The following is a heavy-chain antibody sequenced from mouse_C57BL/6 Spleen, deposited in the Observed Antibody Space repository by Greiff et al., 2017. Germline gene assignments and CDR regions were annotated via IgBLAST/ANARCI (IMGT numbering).Heavy chain of an antibody. J-gene: IGHJ3*01. CDR3: ARRGLGGFAY. Sequence: VQLVESGAELVKPGASVKISCKASGYAFSRYWMNWVKQRPGKGLEWIGQIYPGDGDTNYNGKFKGKATLTSDKSSSTAYMQLSSLTSEDSTVYFCARRGLGGFAYWGQGTLVTVSA. CDR2: IYPGDGDT. D-gene: IGHD1-1*02. CDR1: GYAFSRYW. V-gene: IGHV1-80*01.